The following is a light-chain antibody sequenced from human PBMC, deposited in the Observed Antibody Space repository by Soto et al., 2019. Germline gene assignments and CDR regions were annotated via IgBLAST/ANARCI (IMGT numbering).Light chain of an antibody. CDR3: SSYAGSNNLGV. CDR2: EVS. CDR1: SSDVGGYNY. Sequence: QSALTQPPSASGSPGQSATISCTGTSSDVGGYNYVSWYQQHPGKAPKLMIYEVSKRPSGVPDRFSGSKSGNTASLTVSGLQPEDEADYYCSSYAGSNNLGVFGGGTKLTVL. V-gene: IGLV2-8*01. J-gene: IGLJ3*02.